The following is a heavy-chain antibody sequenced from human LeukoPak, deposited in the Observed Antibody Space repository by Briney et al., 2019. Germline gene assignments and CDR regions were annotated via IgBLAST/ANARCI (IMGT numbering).Heavy chain of an antibody. CDR2: ISYDGSNK. CDR1: GFTFSSYA. J-gene: IGHJ4*02. CDR3: ARSDTAMVTFDY. D-gene: IGHD5-18*01. Sequence: GRSLRLSCAASGFTFSSYAMHWVRQAPGKGLEWVAVISYDGSNKYYADSVKGRFTISRDNSKNTLYLQTNSLRAEDTAVYYCARSDTAMVTFDYWGQGTLVTVSS. V-gene: IGHV3-30*04.